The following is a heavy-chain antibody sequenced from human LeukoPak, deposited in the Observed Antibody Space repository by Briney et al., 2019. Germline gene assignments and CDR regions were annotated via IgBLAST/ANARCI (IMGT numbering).Heavy chain of an antibody. CDR3: ASMTTVTGDYYYYMDV. CDR2: IIPIFGTA. Sequence: SVKVSCKASGGTFSSYAISWVRRAPGEGLEWMGGIIPIFGTANYAQKFQGRVTITADKSTSTAYMELSSLRSEDTAVYYCASMTTVTGDYYYYMDVWGKGTTVTVSS. D-gene: IGHD4-11*01. J-gene: IGHJ6*03. V-gene: IGHV1-69*06. CDR1: GGTFSSYA.